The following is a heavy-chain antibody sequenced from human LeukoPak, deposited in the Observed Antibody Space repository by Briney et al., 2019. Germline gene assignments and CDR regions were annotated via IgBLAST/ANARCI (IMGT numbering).Heavy chain of an antibody. CDR1: GYTFTGYY. Sequence: ASVKVSCKASGYTFTGYYMHWVRQAPGQGLEWMGRINPNSGGTNYAQKVQGRVTMTRDTSISTAYMELSRLRSDDTAVYYCARDFFLEWFSDGDFDYWGQGTLVTVSS. V-gene: IGHV1-2*06. CDR2: INPNSGGT. CDR3: ARDFFLEWFSDGDFDY. D-gene: IGHD3-3*01. J-gene: IGHJ4*02.